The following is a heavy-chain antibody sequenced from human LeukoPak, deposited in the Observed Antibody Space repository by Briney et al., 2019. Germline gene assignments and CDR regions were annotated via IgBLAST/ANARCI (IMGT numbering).Heavy chain of an antibody. CDR3: ARVRYSSGWYEDY. CDR2: IYYSGST. D-gene: IGHD6-19*01. CDR1: VGSISSGCYY. J-gene: IGHJ4*02. V-gene: IGHV4-31*03. Sequence: PSQTLSLTCTVSVGSISSGCYYWSWIRQHPGKGLEWTGYIYYSGSTYYNPSLKSRVTISVDTSKNQFSLKLSSVTAADTAVYYCARVRYSSGWYEDYWGQGTLVTVSS.